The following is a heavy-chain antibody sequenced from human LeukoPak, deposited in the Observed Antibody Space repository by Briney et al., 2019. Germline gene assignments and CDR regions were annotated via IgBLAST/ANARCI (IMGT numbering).Heavy chain of an antibody. V-gene: IGHV4-39*07. CDR3: ARRGGWIQLWFQY. CDR1: GGSISSSSYY. CDR2: IYYSGST. Sequence: SETLSLTCTVSGGSISSSSYYWGWIRQPPGKGLEWIGSIYYSGSTNYNPSLKSRVTISVDTSKNQFSLKLSSVTAADTAVYYCARRGGWIQLWFQYWGQGTLVTVSS. J-gene: IGHJ4*02. D-gene: IGHD5-18*01.